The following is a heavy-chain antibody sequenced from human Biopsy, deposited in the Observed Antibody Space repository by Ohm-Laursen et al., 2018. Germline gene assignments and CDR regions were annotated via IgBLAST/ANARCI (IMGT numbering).Heavy chain of an antibody. V-gene: IGHV3-9*01. J-gene: IGHJ4*02. CDR3: AKVSPTILSSFDY. Sequence: SSLRLSCAASGFNFNHYAMQWVRQVPGKGLEWVSSISWSNDNIHYADSVKGRFTISRDNSKNTLYLQMNSLRAEDTAVYYCAKVSPTILSSFDYWGQGTLVTVSS. D-gene: IGHD3-9*01. CDR1: GFNFNHYA. CDR2: ISWSNDNI.